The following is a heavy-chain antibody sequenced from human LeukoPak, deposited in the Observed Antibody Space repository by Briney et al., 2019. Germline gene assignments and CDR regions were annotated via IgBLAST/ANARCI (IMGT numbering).Heavy chain of an antibody. CDR1: GGSISRYY. J-gene: IGHJ4*02. V-gene: IGHV4-59*12. D-gene: IGHD1-26*01. Sequence: ASETLSLTCAVSGGSISRYYWSWIRQSPGKGLEWIAYISYSGDTNYNPSLKSRVTISVDTSKNQFSLNLSSVTAADTAVYYCARERWELPDYWGQGTLVTVSS. CDR2: ISYSGDT. CDR3: ARERWELPDY.